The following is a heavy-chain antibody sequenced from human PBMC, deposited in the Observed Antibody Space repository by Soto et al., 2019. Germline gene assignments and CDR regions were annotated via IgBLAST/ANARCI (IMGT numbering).Heavy chain of an antibody. CDR2: MNTNTGNT. CDR1: GYTFTEFD. D-gene: IGHD3-3*01. CDR3: ARVVRFFGGHAGY. V-gene: IGHV1-8*01. J-gene: IGHJ4*02. Sequence: GASVKVPCKTSGYTFTEFDINWVRQAPGQGLEWMGWMNTNTGNTGYAQKFQGRVTMTRDTSISTAYMELRRLRSEDTAVYYCARVVRFFGGHAGYWGQGTLVTVSS.